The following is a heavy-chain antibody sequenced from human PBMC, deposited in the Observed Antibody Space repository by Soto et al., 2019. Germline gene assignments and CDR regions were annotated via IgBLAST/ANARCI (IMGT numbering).Heavy chain of an antibody. Sequence: ASVKVSCKASGGTFSSYAISWVRQAPGQGLEWMGGIIPIFGTANYAQKFQGRVTITADESTSTAYMELSSLRSEDTAVYYCARVRMAVAGDYYYGMDVWGQGTTVTVSS. V-gene: IGHV1-69*01. J-gene: IGHJ6*02. CDR1: GGTFSSYA. CDR3: ARVRMAVAGDYYYGMDV. CDR2: IIPIFGTA. D-gene: IGHD6-19*01.